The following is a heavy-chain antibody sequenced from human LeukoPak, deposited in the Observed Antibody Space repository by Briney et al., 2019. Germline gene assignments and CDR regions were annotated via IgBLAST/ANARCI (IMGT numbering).Heavy chain of an antibody. Sequence: LETLSLTCGVHGESLNVYYWSWICESPGKGLEWIVEITHNGSTTFNPSLESRLTISVDTSKHQFSLKLTSVTAADASVYFCARGFCRGESCYSGEYFQHWGQGTLVTVSS. CDR1: GESLNVYY. V-gene: IGHV4-34*01. J-gene: IGHJ1*01. CDR3: ARGFCRGESCYSGEYFQH. CDR2: ITHNGST. D-gene: IGHD2-15*01.